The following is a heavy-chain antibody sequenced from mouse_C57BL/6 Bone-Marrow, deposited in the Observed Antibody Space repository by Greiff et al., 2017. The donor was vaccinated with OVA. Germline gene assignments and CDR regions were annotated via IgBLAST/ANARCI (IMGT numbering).Heavy chain of an antibody. D-gene: IGHD1-1*01. V-gene: IGHV1-82*01. CDR2: IYPGDGDT. CDR1: GYAFSSSW. Sequence: VHLVESGPELVKPGASVKISCKASGYAFSSSWMNWVKQRPGKGLEWIGRIYPGDGDTNYNGKFKGKATLTADKSSSTAYMQLSSLTSEDSAVYFCAGYGSSYSYAMDYWGQGTSVTVSS. CDR3: AGYGSSYSYAMDY. J-gene: IGHJ4*01.